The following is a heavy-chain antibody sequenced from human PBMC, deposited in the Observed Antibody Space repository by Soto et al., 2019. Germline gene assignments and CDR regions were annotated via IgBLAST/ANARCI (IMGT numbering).Heavy chain of an antibody. V-gene: IGHV1-8*01. CDR3: AREVAGYVGY. CDR2: MNPNSGNT. J-gene: IGHJ4*02. CDR1: GYTFTSYD. Sequence: QVQLVQSGAEVKKPGASVKVSCKPSGYTFTSYDINWVRLATGQGVEWMGWMNPNSGNTGYAQKFQGRVTMTRNTSISIPYTELSSLRAERTAVYYCAREVAGYVGYWGQGTQVTCSS. D-gene: IGHD6-19*01.